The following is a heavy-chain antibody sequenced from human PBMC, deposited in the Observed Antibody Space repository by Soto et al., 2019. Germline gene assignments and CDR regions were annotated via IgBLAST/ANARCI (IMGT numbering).Heavy chain of an antibody. CDR1: GFTFSGSA. CDR3: TRHLRSSSWYGDAFDI. D-gene: IGHD6-13*01. V-gene: IGHV3-73*01. CDR2: IRSKANSYAT. Sequence: GESLKISCAASGFTFSGSAMHWVRQASGKGLEWVGRIRSKANSYATAYAASVKGRFTISRDDSKNKAYLQMNSLKTEDTAVYYCTRHLRSSSWYGDAFDIWGQGTMVTVSS. J-gene: IGHJ3*02.